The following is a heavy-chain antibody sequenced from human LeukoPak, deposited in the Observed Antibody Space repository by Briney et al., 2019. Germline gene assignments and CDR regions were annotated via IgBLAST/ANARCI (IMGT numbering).Heavy chain of an antibody. CDR2: IYSGGST. V-gene: IGHV3-53*01. J-gene: IGHJ6*03. Sequence: PGGSLTLSCAASGFTVSNNYMRWVRQAPGKGLEWVSLIYSGGSTYYADSVKGRFTISRDNSKNTLYLQINSLRAEDTAVYYCARERRDIVANYYYYYMDVWGKGTTVTISS. D-gene: IGHD5-12*01. CDR3: ARERRDIVANYYYYYMDV. CDR1: GFTVSNNY.